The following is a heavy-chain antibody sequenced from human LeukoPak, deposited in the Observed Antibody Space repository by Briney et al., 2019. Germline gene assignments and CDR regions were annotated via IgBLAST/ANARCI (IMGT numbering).Heavy chain of an antibody. D-gene: IGHD7-27*01. J-gene: IGHJ5*02. Sequence: GGSLRLSCAASEFSVGSNYMTWVRQAPGKGLEWVSLIYSGGSTYYADSVKGRFAISRDNSKNTLYLQMNSLRAEDTAVYYCARSPTFSGEGFDPWGQGTLVTVSS. CDR1: EFSVGSNY. V-gene: IGHV3-66*01. CDR2: IYSGGST. CDR3: ARSPTFSGEGFDP.